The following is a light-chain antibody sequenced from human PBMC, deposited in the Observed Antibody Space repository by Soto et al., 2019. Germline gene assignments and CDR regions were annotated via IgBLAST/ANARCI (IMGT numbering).Light chain of an antibody. CDR2: AAS. CDR3: QQSYSTLT. V-gene: IGKV1-39*01. J-gene: IGKJ4*01. CDR1: QSISSY. Sequence: DIQMTQSPSSLSASVGDRVTITCRASQSISSYLNWYQQKPGKAPKLLIYAASSLQSGVPSRFSGSGSGTDVTRTISSLQPEDFATYYCQQSYSTLTFGGGTKVEIK.